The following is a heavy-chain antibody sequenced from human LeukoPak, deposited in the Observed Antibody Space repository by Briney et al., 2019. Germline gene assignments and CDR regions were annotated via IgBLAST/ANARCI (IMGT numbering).Heavy chain of an antibody. J-gene: IGHJ4*02. CDR3: AKDGVETYGGVSFFDY. V-gene: IGHV3-23*01. D-gene: IGHD4-23*01. CDR2: ISGSGGST. CDR1: GFTFSSYA. Sequence: GGSLRLSCAASGFTFSSYAMSWVRQAPGKGLEWVSAISGSGGSTYYADSVKGRFTISRDKSKDTLFLQMNSLRVEDTAIYYCAKDGVETYGGVSFFDYWGQGTLVTVSS.